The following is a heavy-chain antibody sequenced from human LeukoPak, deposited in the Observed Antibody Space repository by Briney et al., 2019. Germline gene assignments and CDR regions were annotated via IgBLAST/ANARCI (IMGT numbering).Heavy chain of an antibody. J-gene: IGHJ6*02. CDR2: IKQDGSEK. D-gene: IGHD2-15*01. CDR1: GFTFSSYW. Sequence: GGSLRPSCAASGFTFSSYWMSWVRQAPGKGLEWVANIKQDGSEKYYVDSVKGRFTISRDNAKNSLYLQMNSLRAEDTAVYYCARCCSGGSCYRSYYYYYGMDVWGQGTTVTVSS. CDR3: ARCCSGGSCYRSYYYYYGMDV. V-gene: IGHV3-7*01.